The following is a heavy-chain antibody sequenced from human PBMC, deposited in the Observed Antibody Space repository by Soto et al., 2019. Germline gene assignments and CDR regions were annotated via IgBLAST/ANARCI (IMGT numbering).Heavy chain of an antibody. CDR3: AKTETFNGYYNAFDY. CDR1: GFSFAGYA. V-gene: IGHV3-23*01. J-gene: IGHJ4*02. Sequence: GGSLRLSCAASGFSFAGYALTWVRLAPGKGLEWVASISGGGGSTYYADSVKGRFSISRDNSNRMVYLQMGSLTAGDTAVYYCAKTETFNGYYNAFDYWGQGTRVTVSA. D-gene: IGHD3-9*01. CDR2: ISGGGGST.